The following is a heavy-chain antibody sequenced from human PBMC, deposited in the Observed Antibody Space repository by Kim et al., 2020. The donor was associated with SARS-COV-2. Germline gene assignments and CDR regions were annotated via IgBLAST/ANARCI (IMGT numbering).Heavy chain of an antibody. Sequence: QKFQGRVTMTRDTSTSTVYMELSSLRSEDTAVYYCAIPPYSSSWYVYFDYWGQGTLVTVSS. D-gene: IGHD6-13*01. V-gene: IGHV1-46*01. J-gene: IGHJ4*02. CDR3: AIPPYSSSWYVYFDY.